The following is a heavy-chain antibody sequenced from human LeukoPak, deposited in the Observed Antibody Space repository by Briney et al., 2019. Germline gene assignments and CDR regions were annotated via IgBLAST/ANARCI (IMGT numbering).Heavy chain of an antibody. CDR1: GYTFTSYG. V-gene: IGHV1-18*01. CDR2: ISVYNGNT. J-gene: IGHJ4*02. Sequence: ASVKVSCKASGYTFTSYGISWVRQAPGQGLEWMGWISVYNGNTNYAQKLQGRVTMTTDTSTSTAYMELRSLRSDDTAVYFCARDAVRYSYDINDYYTFDYWGQGTLVTVSS. CDR3: ARDAVRYSYDINDYYTFDY. D-gene: IGHD3-22*01.